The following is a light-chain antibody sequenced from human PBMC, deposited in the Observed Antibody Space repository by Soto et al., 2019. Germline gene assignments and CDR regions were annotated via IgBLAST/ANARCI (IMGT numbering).Light chain of an antibody. CDR2: AIS. CDR1: QSVSNTY. V-gene: IGKV3-20*01. Sequence: EIVLTQSPGTLSLSPGESAALSCRASQSVSNTYLVWYRQKPGQAPRLLIYAISSRAAGVPDRFSGSGSGTDFTLTITRLEPEDSAVYYCQQHSSSPLTFGQGT. CDR3: QQHSSSPLT. J-gene: IGKJ1*01.